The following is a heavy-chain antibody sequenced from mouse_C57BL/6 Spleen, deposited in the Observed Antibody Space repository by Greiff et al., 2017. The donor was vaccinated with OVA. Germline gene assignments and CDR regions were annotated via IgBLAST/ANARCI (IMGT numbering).Heavy chain of an antibody. CDR3: AVYYGNPNFDY. CDR1: GYTFTDYY. Sequence: VQLQQSGPELVKPGASVKISCKASGYTFTDYYMNWVKQSHGKSLEWIGDINPNNGGTSYNQKFKGKATLTVDKSSSTAYMELRSLTSEDAAVYYCAVYYGNPNFDYWCQGTTLTVSS. V-gene: IGHV1-26*01. D-gene: IGHD2-1*01. J-gene: IGHJ2*01. CDR2: INPNNGGT.